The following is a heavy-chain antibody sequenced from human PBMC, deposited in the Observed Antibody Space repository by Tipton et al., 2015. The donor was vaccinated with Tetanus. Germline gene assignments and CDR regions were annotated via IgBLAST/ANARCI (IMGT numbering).Heavy chain of an antibody. J-gene: IGHJ6*02. D-gene: IGHD3-16*01. CDR2: IYYSGST. Sequence: TLSLTCTVSGGSISGSYWNWIRQPPGKGLESIGYIYYSGSTYYNPSLKSRVTISVDTSKNQFSLRLSSVTAADTAVYYCARDHGITWGGMGYYYGMDVWGQGTPVTASS. V-gene: IGHV4-30-4*08. CDR3: ARDHGITWGGMGYYYGMDV. CDR1: GGSISGSY.